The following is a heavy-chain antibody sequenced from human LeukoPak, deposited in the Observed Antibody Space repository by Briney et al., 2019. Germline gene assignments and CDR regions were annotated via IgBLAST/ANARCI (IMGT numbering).Heavy chain of an antibody. CDR1: EGTFGAYS. CDR2: INPIFNIL. V-gene: IGHV1-69*13. J-gene: IGHJ4*02. D-gene: IGHD3-10*01. Sequence: ASVKVSCKASEGTFGAYSIDWVRQAPGQGLDWVGGINPIFNILYYAQNFQGRVTITADESTSTAFLELDSLEHDDTAVYYCAAGRRLGELFFDYWGPGTLVTVSS. CDR3: AAGRRLGELFFDY.